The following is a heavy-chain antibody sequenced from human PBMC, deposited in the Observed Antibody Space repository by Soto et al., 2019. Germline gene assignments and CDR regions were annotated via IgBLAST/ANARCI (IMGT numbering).Heavy chain of an antibody. J-gene: IGHJ4*02. V-gene: IGHV3-30*03. CDR3: ATVMKYTGSPPAY. Sequence: GGSLRLSCAASGFTFSSYGMHWVRQAPGKGLEWVAVISYDGSYRNYADSVKGRFTISRDNSNNTLCLQLDSLRAEDTALYYCATVMKYTGSPPAYWGQGTLVTVSS. CDR2: ISYDGSYR. D-gene: IGHD6-6*01. CDR1: GFTFSSYG.